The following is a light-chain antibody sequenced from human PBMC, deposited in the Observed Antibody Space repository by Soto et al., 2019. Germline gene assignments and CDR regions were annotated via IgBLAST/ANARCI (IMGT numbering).Light chain of an antibody. CDR2: DAA. V-gene: IGKV1-33*01. Sequence: DIQMTQSPSSLSASVGDRVTITCQASQDISNSLSWYQQKPGKAPKLLITDAATLEAGVPSRFSGSGSGTDFTFTISSLQPEDIATYFCQQYENLPRFIFGPGTKVDIK. CDR3: QQYENLPRFI. J-gene: IGKJ3*01. CDR1: QDISNS.